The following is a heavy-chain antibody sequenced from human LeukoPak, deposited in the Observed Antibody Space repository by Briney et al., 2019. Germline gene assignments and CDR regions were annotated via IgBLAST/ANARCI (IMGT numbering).Heavy chain of an antibody. J-gene: IGHJ5*02. CDR3: ARQNNFFAP. CDR1: GGSFSGYY. D-gene: IGHD1-20*01. Sequence: SETLSLTSAVYGGSFSGYYWTWIRQPPGKGLEWIGYISYTGSTKYNPSLKSRVTISVDTSKNQFSLRLSSVTAADTAVYYCARQNNFFAPWGQGTLVTVSS. CDR2: ISYTGST. V-gene: IGHV4-59*08.